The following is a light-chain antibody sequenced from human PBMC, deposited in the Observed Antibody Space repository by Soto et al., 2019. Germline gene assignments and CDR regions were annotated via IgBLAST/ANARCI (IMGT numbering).Light chain of an antibody. Sequence: DVQMTQSPSTLAASVGDRVTITCRASENIKNWLAWYQQTPGKAPKVLISYASRLETGVPSRFSGSGYGTDFTLTITSLQTDDFGTYHCQQYDVHPKTFGQGTKVEVK. CDR2: YAS. V-gene: IGKV1-5*01. CDR3: QQYDVHPKT. CDR1: ENIKNW. J-gene: IGKJ1*01.